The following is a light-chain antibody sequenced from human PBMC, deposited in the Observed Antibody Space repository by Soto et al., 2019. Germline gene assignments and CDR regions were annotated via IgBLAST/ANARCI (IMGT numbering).Light chain of an antibody. J-gene: IGKJ2*01. V-gene: IGKV3-20*01. CDR1: QSVSSNY. CDR2: GAS. CDR3: QQYNSYSYT. Sequence: EIVLTQSPGTLSLSPGERATLSCRASQSVSSNYLAWYQQKPGQAPRLLIYGASSRATGIPDRFSGSGSGTDFTLTISRLEPDDFATYYCQQYNSYSYTFGQGTKLEIK.